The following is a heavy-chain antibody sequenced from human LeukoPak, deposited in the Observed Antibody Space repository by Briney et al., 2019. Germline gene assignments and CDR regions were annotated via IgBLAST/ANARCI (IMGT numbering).Heavy chain of an antibody. CDR2: MSTSGST. Sequence: KPSETLSLTCTVSGDSISSSNYYWSWIRQPAGKGLEWIGRMSTSGSTNYNPSLKSRVTISVDTSKSQFSLNLNSVTAADTAVYYCARHYSPRIVGRNDAFDIWGQGTMVTVSS. J-gene: IGHJ3*02. D-gene: IGHD1-26*01. CDR1: GDSISSSNYY. V-gene: IGHV4-61*02. CDR3: ARHYSPRIVGRNDAFDI.